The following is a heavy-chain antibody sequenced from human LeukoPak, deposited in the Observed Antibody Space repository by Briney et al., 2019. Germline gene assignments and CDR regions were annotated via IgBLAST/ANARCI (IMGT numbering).Heavy chain of an antibody. CDR2: ISWNSGSM. CDR1: GFTFDDYA. CDR3: AKGPLAFLTGNFDY. D-gene: IGHD3-3*02. J-gene: IGHJ4*02. V-gene: IGHV3-9*01. Sequence: GGSLRLSCAASGFTFDDYAMHWVRQAPGKGLEWVSGISWNSGSMVYADSVKGRFTISRDNAKNSLYLQMNSLRAEDTALYYCAKGPLAFLTGNFDYWGQGTLVTVSS.